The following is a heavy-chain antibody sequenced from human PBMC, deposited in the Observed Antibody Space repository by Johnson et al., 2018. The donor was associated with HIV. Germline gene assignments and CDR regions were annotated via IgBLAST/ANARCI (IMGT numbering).Heavy chain of an antibody. D-gene: IGHD6-13*01. CDR2: ISWNSGSI. J-gene: IGHJ3*02. V-gene: IGHV3-9*01. CDR3: AKDIAAAGTDACDI. Sequence: EVHLVESGGGLIQPGGSLRLSCAASGFTVRSNYMSWVRQAPGRGLEWVSVISWNSGSIGYADSVKGRFTISRDNAKNSLYLQMNSLRAEDTALYYCAKDIAAAGTDACDIWGQGTMVTVSS. CDR1: GFTVRSNY.